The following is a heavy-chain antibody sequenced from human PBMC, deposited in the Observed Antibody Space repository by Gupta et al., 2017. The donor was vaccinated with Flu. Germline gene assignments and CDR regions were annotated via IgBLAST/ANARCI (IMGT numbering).Heavy chain of an antibody. CDR1: GFSLSTSAVG. J-gene: IGHJ4*02. D-gene: IGHD6-19*01. Sequence: QITLKESGPTLVKPTQTLTLTFTFSGFSLSTSAVGVGWIRQPPGKALEWLAFIYWDDDEHYSPSLRSRLTIAKDTSKNQVVLTMTDMDPVDTATYYCAHGSGWLFDYWGQGTLVTVSS. CDR3: AHGSGWLFDY. CDR2: IYWDDDE. V-gene: IGHV2-5*02.